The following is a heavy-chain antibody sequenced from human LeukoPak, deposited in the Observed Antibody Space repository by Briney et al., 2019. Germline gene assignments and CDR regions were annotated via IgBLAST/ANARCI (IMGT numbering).Heavy chain of an antibody. V-gene: IGHV3-48*03. CDR3: ARGDILTGYHYDAFDI. CDR1: GFTFSSYE. J-gene: IGHJ3*02. CDR2: ISSSGSTI. D-gene: IGHD3-9*01. Sequence: EGSLRLSCAASGFTFSSYEMNWVRQAPGKGLEWVSYISSSGSTIYYADSVKGRFTISRDNAKNSLYLQMNSLRAEDTAVYYCARGDILTGYHYDAFDIWAKGQWSPSLQ.